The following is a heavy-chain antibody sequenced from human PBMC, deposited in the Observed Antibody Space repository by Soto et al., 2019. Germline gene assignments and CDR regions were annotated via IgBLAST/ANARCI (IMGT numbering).Heavy chain of an antibody. CDR1: GDSIRNHY. CDR3: AREGESGGFCSAFDP. CDR2: LYYSRST. V-gene: IGHV4-59*11. Sequence: SETLSLTCIVSGDSIRNHYWNWIPQPPGKGLEWIGYLYYSRSTHYNPPLNSLVTISLDTSRKYFSLRLSSVTAAVKDLYYCAREGESGGFCSAFDPWGQGITVIVSS. D-gene: IGHD3-3*01. J-gene: IGHJ5*01.